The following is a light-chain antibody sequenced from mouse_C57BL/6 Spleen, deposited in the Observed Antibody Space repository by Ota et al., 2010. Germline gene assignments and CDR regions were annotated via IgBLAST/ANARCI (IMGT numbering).Light chain of an antibody. CDR2: GAT. J-gene: IGKJ1*01. Sequence: DIQMTQSSSYLSVSLGGRVTITCKASDHINKFGFKPWYQQKPGNAPRLLISGATSLETGVPSRFSGSGSGKDYTLSITSLQTEDVATYYCQQYWSTPWTFGGGTKLEIK. CDR1: DHINKFG. V-gene: IGKV13-85*01. CDR3: QQYWSTPWT.